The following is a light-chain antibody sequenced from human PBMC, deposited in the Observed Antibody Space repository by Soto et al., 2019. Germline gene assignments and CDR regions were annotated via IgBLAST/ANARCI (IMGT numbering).Light chain of an antibody. CDR2: EFN. CDR1: SSDVGGYNY. J-gene: IGLJ1*01. V-gene: IGLV2-8*01. CDR3: SSYAGSNNDV. Sequence: QSVLTQPPSASGSPGQSVTISCTGTSSDVGGYNYVSWYQQHPGKAPKLIIYEFNKRPSGVPNRFSGSKSGNTASLTVSGLQAEDEADYYCSSYAGSNNDVFGAGTKLTVL.